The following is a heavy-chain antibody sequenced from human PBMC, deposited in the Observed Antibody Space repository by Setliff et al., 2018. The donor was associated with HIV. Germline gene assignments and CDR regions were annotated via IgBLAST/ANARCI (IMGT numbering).Heavy chain of an antibody. CDR1: GDSVSSRKYY. Sequence: SETLSLTCSVSGDSVSSRKYYWGWIRQSPGKGLEWIGSVYFNGITHDNPTLKSRVTISVDTSKNQFSLELTSVTAADTAVFYCVRVSSSGYYGEGAFDIWGQGTVVTVS. D-gene: IGHD3-22*01. J-gene: IGHJ3*02. CDR2: VYFNGIT. CDR3: VRVSSSGYYGEGAFDI. V-gene: IGHV4-39*07.